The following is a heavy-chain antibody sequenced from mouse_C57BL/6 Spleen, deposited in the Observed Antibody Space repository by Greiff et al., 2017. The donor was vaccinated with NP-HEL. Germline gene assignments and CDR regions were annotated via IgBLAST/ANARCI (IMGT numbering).Heavy chain of an antibody. CDR3: AKYSNYVNYAMDY. CDR1: GFSLTSYG. V-gene: IGHV2-5*01. Sequence: VQRVESGPGLVQPSQSLSITCTVSGFSLTSYGVHWVRQSPGKGLEWLGVIWRGGSTDYNAAFMSRLSITKDNSKSQVFFKMNSLQADDTAIYYCAKYSNYVNYAMDYWGQGTSVTVSS. D-gene: IGHD2-5*01. J-gene: IGHJ4*01. CDR2: IWRGGST.